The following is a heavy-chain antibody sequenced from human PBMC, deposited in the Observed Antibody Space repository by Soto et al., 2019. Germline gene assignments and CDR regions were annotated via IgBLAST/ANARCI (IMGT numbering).Heavy chain of an antibody. J-gene: IGHJ4*02. V-gene: IGHV3-23*01. CDR3: TTTSYSTSVPPEGF. Sequence: PGGSLRLSCAASGLSNSTYTMNCVRQAPGKGLEWVSDISGRGTSTYYADSGKGRFTISSDNTKHTLYLQMNSLRAEDTATSYCTTTSYSTSVPPEGFWGQGTLVTVST. CDR1: GLSNSTYT. CDR2: ISGRGTST. D-gene: IGHD4-4*01.